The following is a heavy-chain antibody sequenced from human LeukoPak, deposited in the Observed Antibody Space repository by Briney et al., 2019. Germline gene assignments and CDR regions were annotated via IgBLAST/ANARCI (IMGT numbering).Heavy chain of an antibody. Sequence: GGSLRLSCAASGFTFSSYAMSWVRQAPGKGLEWVSAISGSGGSTYYADSVKGRFTISRDNSKNTLYLQMNSLRAEDTAVYYCAKAPLITSSSWYHWFDPWGQGTLVTVSS. V-gene: IGHV3-23*01. CDR1: GFTFSSYA. J-gene: IGHJ5*02. D-gene: IGHD6-13*01. CDR2: ISGSGGST. CDR3: AKAPLITSSSWYHWFDP.